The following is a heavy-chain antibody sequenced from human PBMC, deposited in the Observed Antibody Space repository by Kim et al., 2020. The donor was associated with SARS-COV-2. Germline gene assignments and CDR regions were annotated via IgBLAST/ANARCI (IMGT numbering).Heavy chain of an antibody. CDR1: GGTFSSYA. CDR3: ARSRLLGYSSVWLGY. D-gene: IGHD6-19*01. V-gene: IGHV1-69*06. Sequence: SVKVSCKASGGTFSSYAISWVRQAPGQGLEWMGGIIPIFGTANYAQKFQGRVTITADKSTSTAYMELSSLRSEDTAVYYCARSRLLGYSSVWLGYWGQGTLVTVSS. J-gene: IGHJ4*02. CDR2: IIPIFGTA.